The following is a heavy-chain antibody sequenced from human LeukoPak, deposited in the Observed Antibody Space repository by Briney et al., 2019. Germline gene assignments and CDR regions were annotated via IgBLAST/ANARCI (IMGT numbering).Heavy chain of an antibody. Sequence: GGSLRLSCAASKFTFGAYSMNWVRQAPGKGLEWVSSISHSGTPTYYADSVKGRFTISRDNAKNSLYLQMNSLRAEDTAVYYCARAALGAAADYWGQGTLVTVSS. CDR1: KFTFGAYS. V-gene: IGHV3-21*01. D-gene: IGHD6-13*01. J-gene: IGHJ4*02. CDR3: ARAALGAAADY. CDR2: ISHSGTPT.